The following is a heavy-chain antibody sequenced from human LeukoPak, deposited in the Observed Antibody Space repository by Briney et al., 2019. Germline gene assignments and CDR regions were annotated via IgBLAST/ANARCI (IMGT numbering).Heavy chain of an antibody. Sequence: SETLSLTCAVYGGSFSGYYWSWIRQPPGRGLEWIGEINHSGSTNYNPSLKSRVTISVDTSKNQFSLKLSSVTAADTAVYYCARVAIFGVVIMVRWFDPWGQGTLVTVSS. V-gene: IGHV4-34*01. J-gene: IGHJ5*02. CDR2: INHSGST. CDR3: ARVAIFGVVIMVRWFDP. D-gene: IGHD3-3*01. CDR1: GGSFSGYY.